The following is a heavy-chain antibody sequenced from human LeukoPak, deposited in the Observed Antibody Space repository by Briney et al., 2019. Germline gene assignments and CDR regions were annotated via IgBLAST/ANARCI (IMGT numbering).Heavy chain of an antibody. CDR2: IYYSGST. Sequence: TSETLSLTCTVSGGSISSSSYYWGGIRQPPGKGLEWLGSIYYSGSTYYNPSLKSRVTISVDTSKNQFSLKLSSVTAADTAVYYCAGLGGYDLPSDYWGQGTLVTVSS. CDR3: AGLGGYDLPSDY. J-gene: IGHJ4*02. CDR1: GGSISSSSYY. V-gene: IGHV4-39*01. D-gene: IGHD5-12*01.